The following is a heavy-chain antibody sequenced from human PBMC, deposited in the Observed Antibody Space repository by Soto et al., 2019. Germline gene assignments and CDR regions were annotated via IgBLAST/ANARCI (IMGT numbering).Heavy chain of an antibody. CDR2: INPGSGVT. V-gene: IGHV1-2*02. Sequence: GASVKVSCKASGYSFTKYHMHWVRQAPGQGLEWMGWINPGSGVTNQAQKFQGRVTMTRDTSITTTYMELNSLTSDDTAVYYCARTLNYYYGMDVWGQGTTVTVSS. J-gene: IGHJ6*02. CDR3: ARTLNYYYGMDV. CDR1: GYSFTKYH.